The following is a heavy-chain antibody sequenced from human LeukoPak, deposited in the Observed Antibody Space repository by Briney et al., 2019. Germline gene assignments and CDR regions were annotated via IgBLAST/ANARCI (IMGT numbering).Heavy chain of an antibody. D-gene: IGHD3-10*01. CDR3: ARPGRSGSYYQTKYYFDY. Sequence: SETLSLTCTVSGGSISSYYWSWIRQPPGKGLEWIGYIYYSGSTNYNPSLKSRVTISVDTSKNQFSLKLSSVTAADTAVYYCARPGRSGSYYQTKYYFDYWGQGTLVTVSS. V-gene: IGHV4-59*01. J-gene: IGHJ4*02. CDR1: GGSISSYY. CDR2: IYYSGST.